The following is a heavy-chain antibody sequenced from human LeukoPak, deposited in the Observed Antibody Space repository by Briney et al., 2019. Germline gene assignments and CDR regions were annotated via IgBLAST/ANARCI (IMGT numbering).Heavy chain of an antibody. Sequence: GGSLRLSCAASGFTFDDYAMHWGRQAPGKGLEWVSLISGDGGSTYYADSVKGRFTISRDNSKNSLYLQMNSLRTEDTALYYCAKVGSQTGTTSPFDYWDQGTLVAVSS. J-gene: IGHJ4*02. CDR3: AKVGSQTGTTSPFDY. CDR2: ISGDGGST. CDR1: GFTFDDYA. D-gene: IGHD1-1*01. V-gene: IGHV3-43*02.